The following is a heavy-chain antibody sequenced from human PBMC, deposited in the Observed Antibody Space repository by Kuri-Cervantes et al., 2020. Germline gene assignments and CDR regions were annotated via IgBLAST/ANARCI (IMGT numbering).Heavy chain of an antibody. CDR2: INSSGGST. J-gene: IGHJ5*02. Sequence: ASVKVSCKASGYTFTNYYMHWVRQAPGQGLEWMGMINSSGGSTSHAQKFQGRVTMTRDTSTSTVYMELSSLRSEDTAVYYCARGTMVRGVIIIRDWFDPWGQGTLVTVSS. V-gene: IGHV1-46*01. CDR3: ARGTMVRGVIIIRDWFDP. CDR1: GYTFTNYY. D-gene: IGHD3-10*01.